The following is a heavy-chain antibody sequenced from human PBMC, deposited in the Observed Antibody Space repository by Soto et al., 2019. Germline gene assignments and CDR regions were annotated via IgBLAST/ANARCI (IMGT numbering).Heavy chain of an antibody. V-gene: IGHV1-18*01. CDR3: AREGVAPYYYYGMDV. D-gene: IGHD5-12*01. CDR1: GYTFTRSG. Sequence: GALVKVSCKASGYTFTRSGISWVRQAPGQGLEWMGWISTYNGDTNYAQTFQGRVTMTTDTSTSTVHMEVRSLRSDDTAVYYCAREGVAPYYYYGMDVWGQGTPVTV. CDR2: ISTYNGDT. J-gene: IGHJ6*02.